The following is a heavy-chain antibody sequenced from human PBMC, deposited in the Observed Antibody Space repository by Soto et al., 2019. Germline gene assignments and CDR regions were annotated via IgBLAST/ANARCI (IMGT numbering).Heavy chain of an antibody. J-gene: IGHJ3*02. CDR2: IYYSGST. CDR3: ARAKSFSHIVVVTAARAFDI. V-gene: IGHV4-59*08. D-gene: IGHD2-21*02. CDR1: GGSISSYY. Sequence: TLSLTCTVSGGSISSYYWSWIRQPPGKGLEWIGYIYYSGSTNYNPSLKSRVTISVDTSKNQFSLKLSSVTAADTAVYYCARAKSFSHIVVVTAARAFDIWGQGTMVTVSS.